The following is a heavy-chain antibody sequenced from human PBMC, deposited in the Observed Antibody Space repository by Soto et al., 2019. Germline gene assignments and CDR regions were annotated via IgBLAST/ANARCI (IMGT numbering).Heavy chain of an antibody. V-gene: IGHV3-21*02. CDR3: VRDLGRYFRSGYMDL. J-gene: IGHJ6*03. D-gene: IGHD3-9*01. CDR1: GFAFNTFS. CDR2: INEDSTYI. Sequence: DVQLVESGGGLVKPGGSLRLSCTASGFAFNTFSMNWVRQAPGKGLEWVSSINEDSTYIYYADSLRGRITISRDNAKDSLFLQMNSLRPDDTAVYYCVRDLGRYFRSGYMDLWGDGATVTVSS.